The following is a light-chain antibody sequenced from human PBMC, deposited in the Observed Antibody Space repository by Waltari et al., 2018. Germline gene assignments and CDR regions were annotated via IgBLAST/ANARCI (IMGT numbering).Light chain of an antibody. V-gene: IGLV1-40*01. J-gene: IGLJ2*01. Sequence: QSVLSQPPSVSGAPGQSVTIPCTGSSPHICAGYAVHGHKHLPGTAPKLLIYGNRNRPSGVPDRFSGSKSGTSASLAITGLQAEDEADYYCQSYDSSLSVSFGGGTKLTVL. CDR2: GNR. CDR1: SPHICAGYA. CDR3: QSYDSSLSVS.